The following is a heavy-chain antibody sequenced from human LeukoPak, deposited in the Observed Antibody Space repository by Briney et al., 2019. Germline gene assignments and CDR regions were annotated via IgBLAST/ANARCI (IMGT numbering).Heavy chain of an antibody. CDR1: GFTVSSSY. Sequence: PGGSLRLSCAASGFTVSSSYMTWVRQAPGKGLEWVSVIRSGGSTVYADSVKGRFTISRDNSKNTLYLQLNSLRAEDTAVYYCAKAHTAMTVDYWGQGTLVTVSS. D-gene: IGHD5-18*01. CDR3: AKAHTAMTVDY. V-gene: IGHV3-53*01. CDR2: IRSGGST. J-gene: IGHJ4*02.